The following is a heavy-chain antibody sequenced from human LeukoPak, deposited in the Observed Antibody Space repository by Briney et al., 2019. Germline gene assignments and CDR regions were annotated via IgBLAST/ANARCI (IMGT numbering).Heavy chain of an antibody. CDR3: ARGESSSLGYYYYGMDV. V-gene: IGHV1-2*04. CDR1: GYTFTGYY. D-gene: IGHD6-13*01. CDR2: INPNSGGT. J-gene: IGHJ6*02. Sequence: ASVKVSCRASGYTFTGYYMHWVRQAPGQGLEWMGWINPNSGGTNYAQKFQGWVTMTRDTSISTAYMELSRLRSDDTAVYYCARGESSSLGYYYYGMDVWGQGTTVTVSS.